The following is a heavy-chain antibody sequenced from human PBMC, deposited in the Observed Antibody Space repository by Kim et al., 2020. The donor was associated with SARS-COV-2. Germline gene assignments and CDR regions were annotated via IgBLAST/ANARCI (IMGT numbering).Heavy chain of an antibody. D-gene: IGHD1-26*01. Sequence: KGGSMGYAQEFQGRITMSRDTSTNSAYMELNSLRVEDTAVYYWARGERLDSWGQGTLVTVSS. V-gene: IGHV1-8*01. J-gene: IGHJ4*02. CDR2: KGGSM. CDR3: ARGERLDS.